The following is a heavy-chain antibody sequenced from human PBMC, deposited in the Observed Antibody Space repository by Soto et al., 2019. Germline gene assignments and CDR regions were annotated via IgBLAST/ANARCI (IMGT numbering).Heavy chain of an antibody. CDR3: AHRPIVGAAI. D-gene: IGHD1-26*01. Sequence: SETLSLTCGVFGGSISNSNWWTWVRQPPGKGLEWIGEIYHTGSTNYNSSLMSRVTISLDKPNNQFSLKLSSATAADTAVYYCAHRPIVGAAIWGQGTLGTAPQ. CDR2: IYHTGST. CDR1: GGSISNSNW. J-gene: IGHJ4*02. V-gene: IGHV4-4*02.